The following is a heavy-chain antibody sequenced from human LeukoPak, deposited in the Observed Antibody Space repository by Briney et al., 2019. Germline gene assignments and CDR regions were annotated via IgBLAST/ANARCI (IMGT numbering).Heavy chain of an antibody. D-gene: IGHD2-15*01. V-gene: IGHV3-23*01. Sequence: LPGGSLRLSCSASGFSVSTYAMGWVRQTPVRGLEWVASIASSGNIMYAESPKGRFTISRDSSTNTVFLQINSLRAEDTAVYHCAKYLQPSGAPYALDFWGQGTKVTVSS. CDR1: GFSVSTYA. J-gene: IGHJ3*01. CDR2: IASSGNI. CDR3: AKYLQPSGAPYALDF.